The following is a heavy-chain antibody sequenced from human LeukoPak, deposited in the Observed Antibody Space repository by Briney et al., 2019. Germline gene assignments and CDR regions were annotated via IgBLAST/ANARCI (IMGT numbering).Heavy chain of an antibody. V-gene: IGHV3-48*02. CDR1: GFTFSSYS. J-gene: IGHJ4*02. CDR3: AREVSDGYNFDY. CDR2: ITRSSTII. D-gene: IGHD5-24*01. Sequence: GGSLRLSCAASGFTFSSYSMNWARQAPGKGLEWVSYITRSSTIIYYADSVKGRFTISRDNAKNSLYLQMNSLRDEDTAVYYCAREVSDGYNFDYWGQGTLVTVSS.